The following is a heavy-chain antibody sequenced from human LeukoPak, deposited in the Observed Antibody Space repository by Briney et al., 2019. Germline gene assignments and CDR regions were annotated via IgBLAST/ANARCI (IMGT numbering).Heavy chain of an antibody. CDR1: GYTFTSYD. D-gene: IGHD3-9*01. CDR3: ARAPLRYFDWSFGWFDP. Sequence: GASVKVSCKASGYTFTSYDINWVRQATGQGLEWMGWMNPNSGNTGYAQKFQGRVTMTRNTSISTAYMELSSLRSEDTAVYYCARAPLRYFDWSFGWFDPWGQGTLVTVSS. J-gene: IGHJ5*02. V-gene: IGHV1-8*01. CDR2: MNPNSGNT.